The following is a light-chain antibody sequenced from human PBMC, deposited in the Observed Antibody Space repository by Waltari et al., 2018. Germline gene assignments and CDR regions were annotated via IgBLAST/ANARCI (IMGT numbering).Light chain of an antibody. V-gene: IGLV2-14*03. J-gene: IGLJ3*02. CDR1: SSDVGGYNY. Sequence: HSALAQPASVSGSPGQSITISFTGTSSDVGGYNYFSLYQQHPGKAPRLMIYDVNNRPPGVSSRFSGAKSGKTDHLTISGLQAEDEADYYCSSFKRTNSWVFGGGTKLTVL. CDR3: SSFKRTNSWV. CDR2: DVN.